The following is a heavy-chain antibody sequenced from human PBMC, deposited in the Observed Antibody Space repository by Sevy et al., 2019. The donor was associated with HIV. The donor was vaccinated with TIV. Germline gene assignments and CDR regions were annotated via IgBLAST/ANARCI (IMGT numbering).Heavy chain of an antibody. CDR2: IIPILGTT. D-gene: IGHD3-10*01. V-gene: IGHV1-69*11. CDR3: ARDEGVNGDFDH. J-gene: IGHJ4*02. CDR1: GGTFSTYS. Sequence: ASVKVSCKASGGTFSTYSINWVRQAPGQGLEWMGRIIPILGTTNSGQKSQGRVTITADESTSTAYMELSGLRSEDTAVYYCARDEGVNGDFDHWGQGTLVTVSS.